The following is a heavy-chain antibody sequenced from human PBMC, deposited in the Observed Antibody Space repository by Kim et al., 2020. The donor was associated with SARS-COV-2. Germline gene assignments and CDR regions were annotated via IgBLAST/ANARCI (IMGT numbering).Heavy chain of an antibody. CDR1: GFTFSSYG. CDR3: AKDLSRRPSDSSSWYEEYYNSCGMVV. V-gene: IGHV3-30*18. J-gene: IGHJ6*02. Sequence: GGSLRLSCAASGFTFSSYGMHWVRQAPGKGLEWVAVISYDGSNKYYADSVKGRFTISRDNSKNTLYLQMNSLRAEDTAVYYCAKDLSRRPSDSSSWYEEYYNSCGMVVWGQGTTVPVSS. D-gene: IGHD6-13*01. CDR2: ISYDGSNK.